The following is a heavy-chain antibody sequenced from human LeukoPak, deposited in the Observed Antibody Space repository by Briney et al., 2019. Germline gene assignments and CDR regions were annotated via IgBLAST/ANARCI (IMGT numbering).Heavy chain of an antibody. J-gene: IGHJ4*02. V-gene: IGHV4-30-2*01. D-gene: IGHD5-12*01. Sequence: PSETLSLTCAVSGGSISSGDYSWSWIRQPPGKGLEWIGYIHHSGGTYYNPSLESRVTISMDRSKSQFSLKLSSVTAADTAIYYCARTIRGYRGYDYFGYWGQGTLVTVSS. CDR1: GGSISSGDYS. CDR3: ARTIRGYRGYDYFGY. CDR2: IHHSGGT.